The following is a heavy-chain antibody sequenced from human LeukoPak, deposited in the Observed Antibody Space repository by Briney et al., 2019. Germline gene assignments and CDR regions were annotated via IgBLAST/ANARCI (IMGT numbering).Heavy chain of an antibody. CDR1: GFTFSSYA. J-gene: IGHJ4*02. CDR3: AKDGTGVAITPYYFDY. Sequence: GGSLRLSCAASGFTFSSYAMSWVRQAPGKGLEWVSAISGSGGSTYYADSVKGRFTISRDNSKNTLYLQMNSLRAEDTAVYYCAKDGTGVAITPYYFDYWGQGTLVTVSS. CDR2: ISGSGGST. D-gene: IGHD3-3*01. V-gene: IGHV3-23*01.